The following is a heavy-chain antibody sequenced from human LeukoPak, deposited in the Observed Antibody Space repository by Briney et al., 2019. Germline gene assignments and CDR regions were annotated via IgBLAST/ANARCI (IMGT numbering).Heavy chain of an antibody. CDR2: ITGSGSST. J-gene: IGHJ4*02. Sequence: GGSLRLSCAASGFSFSSYAMSWVRQAPGKGLEWVSAITGSGSSTFYADAVKGRFTISKDNSKNTLYLQMNSLRAEDTAVYYCAKRVSGWYLVDYWGQGALATVSS. D-gene: IGHD6-19*01. V-gene: IGHV3-23*01. CDR1: GFSFSSYA. CDR3: AKRVSGWYLVDY.